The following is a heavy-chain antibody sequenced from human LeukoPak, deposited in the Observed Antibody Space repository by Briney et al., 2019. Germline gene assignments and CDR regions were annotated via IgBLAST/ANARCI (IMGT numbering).Heavy chain of an antibody. Sequence: GGSLRLSCAASGFTFNNYGMHWVRQAAGKGLEWVAYIVYDGSYTYYADSVKGRFTISRDNAKNSLYLQMNSLRAEDTAVYYCAREMGVGVLDYWGQGTLVTVSS. CDR3: AREMGVGVLDY. V-gene: IGHV3-30*03. D-gene: IGHD1-26*01. CDR1: GFTFNNYG. J-gene: IGHJ4*02. CDR2: IVYDGSYT.